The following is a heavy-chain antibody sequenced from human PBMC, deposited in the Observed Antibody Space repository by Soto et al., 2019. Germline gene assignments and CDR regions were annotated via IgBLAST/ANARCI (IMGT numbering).Heavy chain of an antibody. D-gene: IGHD3-10*01. J-gene: IGHJ4*02. V-gene: IGHV2-5*02. Sequence: QITLKESGPTLVKHTQTLTLTCTFSGFSLSTSGVGVGWIRQPPGKALEWLALIYWDDDKRYSPSLKSRLTITKDTSKTQVVLTMTNMDPVDTATYYCAHSMVRGVILAYPSWDYCGQGTLVTVSS. CDR1: GFSLSTSGVG. CDR3: AHSMVRGVILAYPSWDY. CDR2: IYWDDDK.